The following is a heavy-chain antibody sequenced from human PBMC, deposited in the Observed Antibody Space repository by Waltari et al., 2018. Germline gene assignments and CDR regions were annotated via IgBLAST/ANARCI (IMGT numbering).Heavy chain of an antibody. V-gene: IGHV1-2*02. Sequence: QVQLVQSGAEVKKPGASVKVSCKASGYTFTGYYMHWVRQAPGQGLEWMGWINPNSGGTNYAQKFQGRGTMTRDTSISTAYMELSRLRSDDTAVYYCARPYYDFWSGPQALNYWGQGTLVTVSS. CDR3: ARPYYDFWSGPQALNY. CDR1: GYTFTGYY. J-gene: IGHJ4*02. D-gene: IGHD3-3*01. CDR2: INPNSGGT.